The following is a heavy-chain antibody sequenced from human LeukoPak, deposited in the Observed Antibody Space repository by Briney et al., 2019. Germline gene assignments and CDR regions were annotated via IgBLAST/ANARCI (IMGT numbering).Heavy chain of an antibody. V-gene: IGHV3-23*01. CDR2: ISGSGAST. CDR3: AKTRCNSGGSCYSVDY. Sequence: GGSLRLSCAASGFTFSGYAMSWVRQAPGKGLERVSAISGSGASTFYADSVKGRFTISRDNSKNTLYLQMNSLRAEDTAVYYCAKTRCNSGGSCYSVDYWGQGTLVTVSS. D-gene: IGHD2-15*01. CDR1: GFTFSGYA. J-gene: IGHJ4*02.